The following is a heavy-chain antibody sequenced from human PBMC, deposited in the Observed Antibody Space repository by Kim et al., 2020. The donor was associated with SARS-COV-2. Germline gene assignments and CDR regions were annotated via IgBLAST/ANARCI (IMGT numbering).Heavy chain of an antibody. J-gene: IGHJ4*02. CDR2: INHSGCT. D-gene: IGHD6-19*01. CDR3: AGPPWPVRYFDS. CDR1: GGSFSGYY. Sequence: SETLSLTCAVYGGSFSGYYWSWIRQPPGKGLEWIGEINHSGCTNYNPSLKSRVTISVETSNNQFSLTLSSVTAADTAGYYLAGPPWPVRYFDSWGQGT. V-gene: IGHV4-34*01.